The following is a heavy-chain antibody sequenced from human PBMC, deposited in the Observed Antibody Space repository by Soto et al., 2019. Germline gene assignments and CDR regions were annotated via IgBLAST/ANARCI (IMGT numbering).Heavy chain of an antibody. CDR3: ARSEKGYYYMDV. CDR2: ISAYNGNT. Sequence: ASVKVSCKASGYTFTSYGISWVRQAPGQELEWMGWISAYNGNTNYAQKLQGRVTMTTDTSTSTAYMELRSLRSDDTAVYYCARSEKGYYYMDVWGKGTTVTVSS. V-gene: IGHV1-18*01. J-gene: IGHJ6*03. CDR1: GYTFTSYG.